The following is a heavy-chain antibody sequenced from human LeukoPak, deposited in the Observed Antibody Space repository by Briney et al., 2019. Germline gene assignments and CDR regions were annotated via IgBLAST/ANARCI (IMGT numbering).Heavy chain of an antibody. V-gene: IGHV4-34*01. J-gene: IGHJ4*02. D-gene: IGHD2-2*02. CDR2: INHSGST. CDR1: GGSFSGYY. CDR3: ARGYCSSTSCYTDY. Sequence: TSETLSLTCAVYGGSFSGYYWSWIRQPPGKGLEWIGEINHSGSTNYNPSLKSRVTISVDTSRNQFSLKLSSATAADTAVYYCARGYCSSTSCYTDYWGQGTLVTVSS.